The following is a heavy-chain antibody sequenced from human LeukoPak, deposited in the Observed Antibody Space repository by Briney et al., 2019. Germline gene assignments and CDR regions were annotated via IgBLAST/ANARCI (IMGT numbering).Heavy chain of an antibody. CDR2: VDPEDGET. CDR1: GYTFTDYY. CDR3: ATGVWGSYRYTIDY. Sequence: ASVKVSCKVSGYTFTDYYMHWVQQAPGKGLEWMGPVDPEDGETIYAEKFQGRVTITADTSTDTAYMELSSLRSEDTAVYYCATGVWGSYRYTIDYWGQGTLVTVSS. V-gene: IGHV1-69-2*01. J-gene: IGHJ4*02. D-gene: IGHD3-16*02.